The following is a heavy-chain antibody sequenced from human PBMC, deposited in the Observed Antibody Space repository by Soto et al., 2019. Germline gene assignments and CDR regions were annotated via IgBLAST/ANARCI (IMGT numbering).Heavy chain of an antibody. D-gene: IGHD3-10*01. CDR1: GFTVSSNY. CDR2: IYSGGST. Sequence: GGSLRLSCAASGFTVSSNYMIWVRQAPGKGLEWVSVIYSGGSTYYADSVKGRFTISRDNSKNTLYLQMNSLRAEDTAVYYCARKRPGRITMVRGVIITDDAFDIWGQGTMVTVSS. J-gene: IGHJ3*02. V-gene: IGHV3-53*01. CDR3: ARKRPGRITMVRGVIITDDAFDI.